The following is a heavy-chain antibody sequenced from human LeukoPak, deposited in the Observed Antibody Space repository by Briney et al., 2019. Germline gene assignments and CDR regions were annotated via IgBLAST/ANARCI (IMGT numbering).Heavy chain of an antibody. J-gene: IGHJ4*02. V-gene: IGHV1-2*02. CDR1: GYPFTDQF. CDR2: INPNSGDT. D-gene: IGHD3-10*01. CDR3: ARGELLVDY. Sequence: VRVSCKASGYPFTDQFINWVRQAPGRGLEWMGWINPNSGDTNYEQRFQGRVTMTRDTSISTAYMDLTRLASDDTAVYYCARGELLVDYWGQGTLVTVSS.